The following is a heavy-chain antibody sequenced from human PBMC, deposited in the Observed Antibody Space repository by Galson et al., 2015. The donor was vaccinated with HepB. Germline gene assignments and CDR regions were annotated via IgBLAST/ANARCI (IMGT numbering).Heavy chain of an antibody. CDR3: ARDLYGSGREVGWWFDP. CDR2: MYYGGST. Sequence: SETLSLTCTVSGGSISNYYWSWIRQTPGRGLEWIGYMYYGGSTNYNPSLKSRVTVSIDTSKNQFSLRLISVTAADTAVYYCARDLYGSGREVGWWFDPWGQGTLVIVSS. V-gene: IGHV4-59*01. CDR1: GGSISNYY. J-gene: IGHJ5*02. D-gene: IGHD3-10*01.